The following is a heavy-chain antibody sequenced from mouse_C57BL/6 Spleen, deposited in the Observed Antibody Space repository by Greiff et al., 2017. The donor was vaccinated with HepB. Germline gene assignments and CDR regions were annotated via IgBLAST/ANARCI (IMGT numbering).Heavy chain of an antibody. V-gene: IGHV3-1*01. CDR3: AREDYGSFAY. CDR1: GYSITSGYD. D-gene: IGHD1-1*01. J-gene: IGHJ3*01. CDR2: ISYSGST. Sequence: EVQLQESGPGMVKPSQSLSLTCTVTGYSITSGYDWHWIRHFPGNKLEWMGYISYSGSTNYNPSLKSRISITHDTSKNHFFLKLNSVTTEDTATYYCAREDYGSFAYWGQGTLVTVSA.